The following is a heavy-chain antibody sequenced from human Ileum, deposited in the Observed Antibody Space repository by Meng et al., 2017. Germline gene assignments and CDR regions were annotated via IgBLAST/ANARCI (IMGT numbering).Heavy chain of an antibody. CDR2: IFYTGTT. Sequence: QVQLQESGPGLVKPSQTLSLPCTVSGGTLSSAGYYWSWIRQFPGKGLEWIGFIFYTGTTYYNPSLESRVTISVDTSKNQYYLKMNSVTAADTAVYYCARDVMGIRDGAVEDYWGQGILVTVSS. CDR3: ARDVMGIRDGAVEDY. V-gene: IGHV4-31*03. CDR1: GGTLSSAGYY. J-gene: IGHJ4*02. D-gene: IGHD5-24*01.